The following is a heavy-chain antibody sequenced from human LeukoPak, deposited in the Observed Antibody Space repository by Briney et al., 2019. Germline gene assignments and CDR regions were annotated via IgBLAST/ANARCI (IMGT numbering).Heavy chain of an antibody. J-gene: IGHJ4*02. CDR1: GFTFSSYS. V-gene: IGHV3-21*01. CDR2: ISSSSSYI. CDR3: AKMLATIGFGHYFDY. Sequence: PGGSLRLSCAASGFTFSSYSMNWVRQAPGKGLECVSSISSSSSYIYYADSVKGRFTISRDNSKNTLYLQMKSLRAEDTAVYYCAKMLATIGFGHYFDYWGQGTLVTVSS. D-gene: IGHD5-12*01.